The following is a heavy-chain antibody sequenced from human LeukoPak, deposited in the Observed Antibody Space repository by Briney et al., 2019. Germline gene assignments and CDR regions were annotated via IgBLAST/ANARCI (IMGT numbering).Heavy chain of an antibody. D-gene: IGHD3-10*01. CDR2: IYTSGST. CDR3: ASRVDY. CDR1: GGSISSGSYY. V-gene: IGHV4-61*02. J-gene: IGHJ4*02. Sequence: SETLSPTCTVSGGSISSGSYYWSWIRQPAGKGLEWIGRIYTSGSTNYNPSLKSRVTISVDTSKNQFSLKLSSVTAADTAVYYCASRVDYWGQGTLVTVSS.